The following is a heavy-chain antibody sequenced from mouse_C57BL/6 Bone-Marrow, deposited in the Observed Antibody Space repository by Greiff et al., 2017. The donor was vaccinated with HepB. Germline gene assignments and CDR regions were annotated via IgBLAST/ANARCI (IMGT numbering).Heavy chain of an antibody. CDR3: ARQTGTKGYYAIDY. J-gene: IGHJ4*01. CDR2: ISSGGSYT. Sequence: DVHLVESGGDLVKPGGSLKLSCAASGFTFSSYGMSWVRQTPDKRLEWVATISSGGSYTYYPDSVKGRFTISRDNAKNTLYLQMSSLKSEDTAMYYCARQTGTKGYYAIDYWGQGTSVTVSS. CDR1: GFTFSSYG. D-gene: IGHD4-1*01. V-gene: IGHV5-6*01.